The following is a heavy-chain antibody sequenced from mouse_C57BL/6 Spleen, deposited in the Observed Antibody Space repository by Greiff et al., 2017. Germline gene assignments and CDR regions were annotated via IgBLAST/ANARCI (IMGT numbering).Heavy chain of an antibody. D-gene: IGHD1-1*01. CDR3: ARGGITTVVEFDY. Sequence: QVQLQQSGPELVKPGASVKISCKASGYAFSSSWMKWVKQRPGKGLEWIGRIYPGDGDTNYNGKFKGKATLTADKSSSTAYMQLSSLTSEDSAVYFCARGGITTVVEFDYWGQGTTLTVSS. CDR1: GYAFSSSW. V-gene: IGHV1-82*01. J-gene: IGHJ2*01. CDR2: IYPGDGDT.